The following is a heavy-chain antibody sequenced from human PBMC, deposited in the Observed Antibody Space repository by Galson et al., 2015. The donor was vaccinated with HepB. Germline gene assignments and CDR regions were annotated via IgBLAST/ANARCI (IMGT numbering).Heavy chain of an antibody. V-gene: IGHV3-15*01. CDR1: GFTFSNAW. CDR2: IKSKTDGGTT. D-gene: IGHD3-22*01. Sequence: SLRLSCAASGFTFSNAWMSWVRQAPGKGLEWVGRIKSKTDGGTTDYAAPVKGRFTISRDDSKNTLYLQMNSLKTEDTAVYYCTGYYYDSSGYYYPFDYWGQGTLVTVSS. J-gene: IGHJ4*02. CDR3: TGYYYDSSGYYYPFDY.